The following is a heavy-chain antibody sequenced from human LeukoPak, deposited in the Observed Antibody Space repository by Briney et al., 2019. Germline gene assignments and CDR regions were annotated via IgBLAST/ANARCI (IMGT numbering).Heavy chain of an antibody. Sequence: SETLSLTCTVSGGSISSYYWSWIRQPPGKRLEWIGYIYYSGSTNYNPSLKSRVTISVDTSKNQFSLKLSSVTAADTAVYYCARLTANWGSRYYYYGMDVWGKGTTVTVSS. J-gene: IGHJ6*04. CDR1: GGSISSYY. CDR2: IYYSGST. D-gene: IGHD7-27*01. CDR3: ARLTANWGSRYYYYGMDV. V-gene: IGHV4-59*01.